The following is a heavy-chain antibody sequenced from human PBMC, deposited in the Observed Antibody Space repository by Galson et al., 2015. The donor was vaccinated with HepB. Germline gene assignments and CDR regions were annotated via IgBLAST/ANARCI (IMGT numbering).Heavy chain of an antibody. J-gene: IGHJ3*02. V-gene: IGHV3-53*01. CDR2: MYSGGSA. CDR1: GFTVGNNY. CDR3: AAHSMKDI. Sequence: SLRLSCAASGFTVGNNYMSWVRQAPGKGLQWVSLMYSGGSARYAESVRGRFIISRDSSKNTVHLQMNSLRVEDTAMYYCAAHSMKDIWGQGTMVTVSS.